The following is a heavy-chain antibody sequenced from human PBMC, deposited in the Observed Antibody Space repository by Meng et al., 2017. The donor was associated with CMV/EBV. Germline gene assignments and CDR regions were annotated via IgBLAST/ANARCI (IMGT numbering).Heavy chain of an antibody. V-gene: IGHV3-30-3*01. Sequence: GGSLRLSCAASGFTFSSYWMSWVRQAPGKGLEWVAVISYDGSNKYYADSVKGRFTISRDNSKNTLYLQMNSLRAEDTAVYYCARGDYSNSHDYWGQGTLVTVSS. D-gene: IGHD4-11*01. CDR1: GFTFSSYW. CDR3: ARGDYSNSHDY. CDR2: ISYDGSNK. J-gene: IGHJ4*02.